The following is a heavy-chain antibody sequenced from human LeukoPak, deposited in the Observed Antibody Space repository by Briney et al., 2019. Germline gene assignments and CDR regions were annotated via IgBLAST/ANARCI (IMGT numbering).Heavy chain of an antibody. V-gene: IGHV3-23*01. J-gene: IGHJ4*02. CDR3: AKALTARSSGYYSDY. D-gene: IGHD3-22*01. CDR2: ISGSGGST. Sequence: GGSLRLSCAASGFTFSSYAMSWVRQAPGKGLEWVSAISGSGGSTYYADSVKGRFTISRDNSKNTLYLQMNSLRAEDTAVYYCAKALTARSSGYYSDYWGQGTLVTVSS. CDR1: GFTFSSYA.